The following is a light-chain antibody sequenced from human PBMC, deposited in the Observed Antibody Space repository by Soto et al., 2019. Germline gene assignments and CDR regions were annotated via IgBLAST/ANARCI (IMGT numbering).Light chain of an antibody. CDR2: DVT. Sequence: QSALTQPRSVSGSPGQSVTISCTGSSSDVGGYNYVSWYQQQPGKAPKLLIYDVTIRTSGVSARFSGSKSGNTASLTISGLKAEDDADYFCCAYEGTYTSLVFRNGTKVTVL. CDR3: CAYEGTYTSLV. J-gene: IGLJ1*01. CDR1: SSDVGGYNY. V-gene: IGLV2-11*01.